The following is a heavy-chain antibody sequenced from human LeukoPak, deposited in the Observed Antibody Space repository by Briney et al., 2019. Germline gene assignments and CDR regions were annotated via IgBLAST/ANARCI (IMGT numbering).Heavy chain of an antibody. Sequence: SETLSLTCPVSGGSISSSSYYWGWIRQPPGKGLEWIGSIYYSGSTYYNPSLKSRVTISVDTSKNQFSLKLSSVTAADTAVYYCARYIRGFGVVIYYFDYWGQGTLVTVSS. CDR1: GGSISSSSYY. D-gene: IGHD3-3*01. V-gene: IGHV4-39*01. CDR3: ARYIRGFGVVIYYFDY. J-gene: IGHJ4*02. CDR2: IYYSGST.